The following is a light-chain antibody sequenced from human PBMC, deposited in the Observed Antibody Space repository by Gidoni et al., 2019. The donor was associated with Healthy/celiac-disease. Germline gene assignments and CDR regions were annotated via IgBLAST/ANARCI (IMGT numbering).Light chain of an antibody. Sequence: EIVLTQSPATLSLSPGERATLSCRASQSVSSYLAWYQQKPGQAPRLLIYDASNRATGIPARFSGSGSGTDFTLTISSLEPEDFAVYYCQQRGGFGQXTRLEIK. CDR3: QQRGG. J-gene: IGKJ5*01. V-gene: IGKV3-11*01. CDR1: QSVSSY. CDR2: DAS.